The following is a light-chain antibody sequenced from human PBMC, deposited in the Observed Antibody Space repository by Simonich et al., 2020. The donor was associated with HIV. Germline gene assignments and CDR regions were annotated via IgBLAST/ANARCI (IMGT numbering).Light chain of an antibody. V-gene: IGKV4-1*01. CDR1: QSVLYSSNNKNY. CDR2: WAS. Sequence: DIVIMQSPDSLAVSLGERATINCKSSQSVLYSSNNKNYLAWYQQKPGQPPKLLIYWASTRESGVPDRFSGLGSGTDFTLTISSLQAEDVAVYYCQQYYSTPLTFGGGTKVEIK. J-gene: IGKJ4*01. CDR3: QQYYSTPLT.